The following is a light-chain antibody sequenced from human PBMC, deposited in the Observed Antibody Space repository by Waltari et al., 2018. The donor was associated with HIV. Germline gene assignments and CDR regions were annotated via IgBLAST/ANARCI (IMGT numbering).Light chain of an antibody. V-gene: IGLV3-19*01. CDR2: SRN. Sequence: SSELTEDPSVSVALGPTVTIPCQGDGLRSTFHRWYRQKPRQAPVLVIYSRNNRPAGIPDRFSGSSSGDTASLTITGAQAEDEAAYYCNSRDSSVNPLQVIFGGGTKVTVL. J-gene: IGLJ2*01. CDR1: GLRSTF. CDR3: NSRDSSVNPLQVI.